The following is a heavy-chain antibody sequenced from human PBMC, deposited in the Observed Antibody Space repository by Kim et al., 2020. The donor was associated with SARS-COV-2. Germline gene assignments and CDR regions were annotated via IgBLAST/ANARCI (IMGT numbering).Heavy chain of an antibody. V-gene: IGHV3-7*03. CDR3: AGVGSTSWQFDY. J-gene: IGHJ4*02. CDR2: K. Sequence: KYYVDSVKGRFTISRDNAKNSLYLQMNSLRAEDTAVYYCAGVGSTSWQFDYWGQGTLVTVSS. D-gene: IGHD2-2*01.